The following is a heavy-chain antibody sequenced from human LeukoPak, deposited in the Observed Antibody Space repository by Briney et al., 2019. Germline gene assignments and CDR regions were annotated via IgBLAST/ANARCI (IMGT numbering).Heavy chain of an antibody. V-gene: IGHV3-7*01. D-gene: IGHD6-19*01. CDR2: MNPDGSEK. J-gene: IGHJ4*02. CDR1: GFTFSSYW. Sequence: GGSLRLSCAASGFTFSSYWMSWVRQAPGKGLEWVANMNPDGSEKCYADSVKGRFTISRDNAENSLYLQMNSLRAEDTAVYYCARDSGSAWYEGYWGQGTLVTVSS. CDR3: ARDSGSAWYEGY.